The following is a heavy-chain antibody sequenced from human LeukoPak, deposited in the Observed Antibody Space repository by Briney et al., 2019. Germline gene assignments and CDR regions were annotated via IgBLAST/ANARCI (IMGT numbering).Heavy chain of an antibody. J-gene: IGHJ4*02. CDR3: AREIGDSSGYYYVFDY. V-gene: IGHV4-59*01. CDR1: GGSISSYY. CDR2: IYYSGST. Sequence: PSETLSLTCTVSGGSISSYYWSWIRQPPGKGLAGIGYIYYSGSTNYNPSLKSRVTISVDTSKNQFCLKLSSVSAADTAVYYCAREIGDSSGYYYVFDYWGQGTLVTVSS. D-gene: IGHD3-22*01.